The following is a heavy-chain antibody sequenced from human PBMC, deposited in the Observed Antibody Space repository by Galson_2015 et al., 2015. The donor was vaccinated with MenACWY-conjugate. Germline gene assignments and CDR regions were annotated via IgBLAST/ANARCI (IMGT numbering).Heavy chain of an antibody. D-gene: IGHD6-19*01. V-gene: IGHV3-23*01. Sequence: SLRVSCAASGFTFSSYAMNWVRQAPGQGLEWVSSISSSGGSAYYADSVKGRFALSRDNSKNTLYLQMNSLRAEDTAVYYCSKDGQWLVHASWGQGTLVTVSS. CDR1: GFTFSSYA. J-gene: IGHJ4*02. CDR3: SKDGQWLVHAS. CDR2: ISSSGGSA.